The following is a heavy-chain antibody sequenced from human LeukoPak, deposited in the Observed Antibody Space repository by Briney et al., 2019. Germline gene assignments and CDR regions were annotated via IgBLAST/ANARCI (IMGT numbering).Heavy chain of an antibody. V-gene: IGHV1-2*02. CDR2: INPNSGGT. J-gene: IGHJ4*02. Sequence: ASVKVSCKASGYTFTSYGISWVRQAPGQGLEWMGWINPNSGGTNYAQKFQGRVTMTRDTSISTAYMELSRLRSDDTAVYYCARASSGWPRDFDYWGQGTLVTVSS. CDR1: GYTFTSYG. CDR3: ARASSGWPRDFDY. D-gene: IGHD6-19*01.